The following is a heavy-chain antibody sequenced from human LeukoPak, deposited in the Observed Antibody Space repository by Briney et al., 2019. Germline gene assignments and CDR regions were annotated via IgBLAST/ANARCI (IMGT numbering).Heavy chain of an antibody. CDR3: ARDRPGGSSLDY. V-gene: IGHV4-4*02. CDR1: GGSISSSNW. Sequence: KASGTLSLTCAVSGGSISSSNWWSWVRQPPGKGLEWIGEIYHSGSTNYNPSLKSRVTIPVDKSKNQFSLKLSSVTAADTAVYYCARDRPGGSSLDYWGQGTLVTVSS. D-gene: IGHD6-13*01. J-gene: IGHJ4*02. CDR2: IYHSGST.